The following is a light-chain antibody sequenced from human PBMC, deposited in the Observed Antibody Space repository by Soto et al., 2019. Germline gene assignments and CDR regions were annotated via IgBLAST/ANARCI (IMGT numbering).Light chain of an antibody. CDR1: QGISSY. J-gene: IGKJ1*01. Sequence: AIRMTQSPSSFSASTGDRVTITCRASQGISSYLAWYQQKPGKAPKLLIYAASTLQRGVPSRFSGSGSGTEFTLTISCLQSEDFETYYCQQDYSYPRTFGQGTKVEI. V-gene: IGKV1-8*01. CDR2: AAS. CDR3: QQDYSYPRT.